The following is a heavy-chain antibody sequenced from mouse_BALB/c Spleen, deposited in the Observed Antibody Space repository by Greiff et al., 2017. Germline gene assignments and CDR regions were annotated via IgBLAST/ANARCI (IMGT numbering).Heavy chain of an antibody. V-gene: IGHV14-3*02. D-gene: IGHD2-2*01. Sequence: VQLQQSGAELVKPGASVKLSCTASGFNIKDTYMHWVKQRPEQGLEWIGRIDPANGNTKYDPKFQGKATITADTSSNTAYLQLSSLTSEDSAVYSCARRGYGGRYYAMDYWGQGTSVTVSS. CDR1: GFNIKDTY. CDR2: IDPANGNT. CDR3: ARRGYGGRYYAMDY. J-gene: IGHJ4*01.